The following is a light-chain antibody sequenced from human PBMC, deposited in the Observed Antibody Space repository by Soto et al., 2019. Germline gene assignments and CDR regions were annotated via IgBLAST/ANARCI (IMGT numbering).Light chain of an antibody. CDR2: GTS. V-gene: IGKV3-20*01. J-gene: IGKJ1*01. CDR1: QSVSSNY. Sequence: EVVLTQSPGTLSLSPGERATLSCRASQSVSSNYLAWYQQKPGQAPRLLMYGTSSRATGIPDRFSGSGSGTDFTLTISRLEPEDFAVYYCQQYCSSPKTFGQGTKVEIK. CDR3: QQYCSSPKT.